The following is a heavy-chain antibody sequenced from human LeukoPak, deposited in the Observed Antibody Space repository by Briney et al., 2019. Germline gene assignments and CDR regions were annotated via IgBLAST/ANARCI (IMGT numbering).Heavy chain of an antibody. J-gene: IGHJ4*02. Sequence: GGSLRLACAASGFTVSSNYMSWGRQAPGKGLELVSYISTSGNTRYYADSVKGRFTISRDNAKNSLYLQMNSLRVEDTAVYYCARELSGTTSYYFDYWGQGTLVTVSS. CDR1: GFTVSSNY. V-gene: IGHV3-11*04. CDR2: ISTSGNTR. CDR3: ARELSGTTSYYFDY. D-gene: IGHD1-7*01.